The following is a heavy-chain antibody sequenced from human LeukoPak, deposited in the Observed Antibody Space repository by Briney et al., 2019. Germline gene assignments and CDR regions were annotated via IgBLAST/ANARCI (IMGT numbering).Heavy chain of an antibody. Sequence: ASVKVSCKASGGTFSSYAISWVRQAPGQGLEWMGGIIPIFGTASYAQKFQGRVTVTRDTSTSTVHMELSGLRSEDTAVYYCARDQEAFDYWGQGTLVTVSS. CDR1: GGTFSSYA. CDR2: IIPIFGTA. V-gene: IGHV1-69*05. CDR3: ARDQEAFDY. J-gene: IGHJ4*02.